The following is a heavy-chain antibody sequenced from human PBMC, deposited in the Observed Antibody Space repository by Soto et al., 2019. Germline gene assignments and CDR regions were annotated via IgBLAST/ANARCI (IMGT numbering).Heavy chain of an antibody. D-gene: IGHD2-21*02. CDR2: ISDIGST. Sequence: KPSETLSLTCTVSGGSITSYYWTWIRQPPGQGLEWIGYISDIGSTSYNPSLTSRVTMLVDTSKKQFSLKLSSVTEADSAVYFCGGSRPDCRGGGMDVWGQGATVTVSS. CDR1: GGSITSYY. CDR3: GGSRPDCRGGGMDV. V-gene: IGHV4-59*01. J-gene: IGHJ6*02.